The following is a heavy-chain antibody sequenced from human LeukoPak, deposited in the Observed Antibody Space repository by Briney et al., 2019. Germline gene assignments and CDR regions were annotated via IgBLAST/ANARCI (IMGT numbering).Heavy chain of an antibody. D-gene: IGHD6-19*01. Sequence: GGSLRLSCAASGFTFSSYAMSWVRQAPGKGLEWVSAISGSGGSTYYAESVKGRFTISRDNSKNTLYLQMNSLRAEDTAVYYCAKDQVAVAGTVWFDPWGKGTLVTVPT. CDR2: ISGSGGST. J-gene: IGHJ5*02. V-gene: IGHV3-23*01. CDR1: GFTFSSYA. CDR3: AKDQVAVAGTVWFDP.